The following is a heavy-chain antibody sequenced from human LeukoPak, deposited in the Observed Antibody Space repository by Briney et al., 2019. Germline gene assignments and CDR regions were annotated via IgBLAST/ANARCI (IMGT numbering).Heavy chain of an antibody. J-gene: IGHJ4*02. CDR2: IGGTI. V-gene: IGHV3-48*01. Sequence: PGGSLRLSCAASGFTLSSYSTNWVRQSPGKGLEWVSYIGGTISYADSVRGRFTISRDNAKNSLYLQMNSLGPEDTAVYYCARDRDWAFDYWGQGTLVTVSS. CDR1: GFTLSSYS. D-gene: IGHD3/OR15-3a*01. CDR3: ARDRDWAFDY.